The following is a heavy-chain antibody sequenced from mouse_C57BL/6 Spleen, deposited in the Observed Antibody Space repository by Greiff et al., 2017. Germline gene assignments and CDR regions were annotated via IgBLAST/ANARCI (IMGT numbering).Heavy chain of an antibody. D-gene: IGHD2-1*01. J-gene: IGHJ2*01. Sequence: EVKLMESGGGLVQPKGSLKLSCAASGFSFNTYAMNWVRQAPGKGLEWVARIRSKSNNYATYYADSVKDRFTISRDDSESMLYLQMNNLKTEDTAMYYCLRGGNYVDFDYWGQGTTLTVSS. V-gene: IGHV10-1*01. CDR2: IRSKSNNYAT. CDR1: GFSFNTYA. CDR3: LRGGNYVDFDY.